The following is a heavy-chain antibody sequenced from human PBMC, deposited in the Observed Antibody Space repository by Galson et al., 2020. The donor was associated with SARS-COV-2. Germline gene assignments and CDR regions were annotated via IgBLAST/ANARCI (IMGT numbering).Heavy chain of an antibody. CDR3: AIDVSGGASDI. CDR1: GITFTNYA. D-gene: IGHD1-26*01. J-gene: IGHJ3*02. V-gene: IGHV3-30*04. Sequence: SQKISCASSGITFTNYAIHWVRQAPAKPLEKVAVRTPDGRIEVYADSVKGRCTISRDNSENMLFLQMDSLRADDTAVYYCAIDVSGGASDIWGQGTMVTVSS. CDR2: RTPDGRIE.